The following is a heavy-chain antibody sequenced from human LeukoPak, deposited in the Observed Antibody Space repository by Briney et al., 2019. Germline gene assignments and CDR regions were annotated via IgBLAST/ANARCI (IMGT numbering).Heavy chain of an antibody. Sequence: GGSLRLSCAASGFTFSSYSMNWVRQAPGKGLEWLSYISGDSRTISYADSVKGRFTISRHNSKNTLYLQMNSLRAEDTAVYYCARGQGSYYYDSSGYLDYWGQGTLVTVSS. CDR1: GFTFSSYS. V-gene: IGHV3-48*01. D-gene: IGHD3-22*01. CDR3: ARGQGSYYYDSSGYLDY. CDR2: ISGDSRTI. J-gene: IGHJ4*02.